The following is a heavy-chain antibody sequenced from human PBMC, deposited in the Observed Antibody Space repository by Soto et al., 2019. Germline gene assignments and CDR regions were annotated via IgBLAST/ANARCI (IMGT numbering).Heavy chain of an antibody. V-gene: IGHV3-23*01. D-gene: IGHD3-10*01. J-gene: IGHJ4*02. CDR2: ISGSGGST. Sequence: GGSLRLSCAGSGFTFSSYAMSLVRQAPGKGLEWVSAISGSGGSTYYADSVKGRFTISRDNSKNTLYLQMNSLRAEDTAVYYCAKDDSIVRGVTQGASDYWDQGLFVTVSS. CDR3: AKDDSIVRGVTQGASDY. CDR1: GFTFSSYA.